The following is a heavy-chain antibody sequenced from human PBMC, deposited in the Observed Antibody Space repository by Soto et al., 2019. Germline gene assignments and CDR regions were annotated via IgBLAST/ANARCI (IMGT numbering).Heavy chain of an antibody. CDR1: GLTFSGSA. Sequence: GGSLRLSCAASGLTFSGSARHWVRQASGKGLEWVGRIRSKASSYATAYAASVKGRFTISRDDSKNTAYLQMNSLKTEDTAVYYCTRNYYDILTGYEVYYGMDVWGQGTTVTVSS. D-gene: IGHD3-9*01. J-gene: IGHJ6*02. V-gene: IGHV3-73*01. CDR2: IRSKASSYAT. CDR3: TRNYYDILTGYEVYYGMDV.